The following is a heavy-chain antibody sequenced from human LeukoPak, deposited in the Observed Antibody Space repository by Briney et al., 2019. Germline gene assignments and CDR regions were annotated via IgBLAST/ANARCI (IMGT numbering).Heavy chain of an antibody. J-gene: IGHJ5*02. Sequence: GGSLRLSCTASGFTLGDYAMSWVRQAPGKGREWVGFIRRKAYGGTTEYAASGKGRVTILREEFKRNAYLQMHSLKTEGTAVYYCTTFMAVAEGMTWGQGTLVTVSS. D-gene: IGHD6-19*01. CDR3: TTFMAVAEGMT. CDR2: IRRKAYGGTT. CDR1: GFTLGDYA. V-gene: IGHV3-49*04.